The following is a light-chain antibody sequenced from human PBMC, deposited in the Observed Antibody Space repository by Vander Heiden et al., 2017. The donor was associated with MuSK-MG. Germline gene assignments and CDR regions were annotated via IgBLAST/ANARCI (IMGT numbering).Light chain of an antibody. CDR3: QQTYDSIT. CDR1: QSVSNY. Sequence: DIQMTQSPSSLSASVGDRVTISCRSSQSVSNYLNWYQQKPGRAPKLLIYSVSALVSGIPPRFSGAGSETDFTLTINRLQPEDFATYYCQQTYDSITFGPGTRV. J-gene: IGKJ3*01. CDR2: SVS. V-gene: IGKV1-39*01.